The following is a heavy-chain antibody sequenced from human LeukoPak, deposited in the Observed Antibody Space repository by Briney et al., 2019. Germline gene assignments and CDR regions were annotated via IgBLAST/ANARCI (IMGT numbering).Heavy chain of an antibody. D-gene: IGHD1-26*01. CDR3: ARFYYSIIGFDY. J-gene: IGHJ4*02. CDR1: GFTFSSYW. V-gene: IGHV3-7*01. CDR2: IKQDGSEK. Sequence: GGSLRLSCAASGFTFSSYWMSWVRQAPGKGLEWVANIKQDGSEKYYVDSVKGRFTISRDYAKNSLYLQMNSLRTEDTAVYHCARFYYSIIGFDYWGQGTLVTVSS.